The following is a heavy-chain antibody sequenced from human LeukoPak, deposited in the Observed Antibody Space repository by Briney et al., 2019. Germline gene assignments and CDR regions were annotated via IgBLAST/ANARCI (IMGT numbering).Heavy chain of an antibody. J-gene: IGHJ4*02. D-gene: IGHD1-26*01. CDR1: GFTFSNYA. Sequence: GGSLRLSCGVYGFTFSNYAMSWVRQAPGKGLEWVSAISGSGGSTYYADSVKGRFTISRDNSKNTLYLQMNSLRAEDTALYYCTRDLGGASWGEWNYWGQGTLVTVSS. CDR2: ISGSGGST. CDR3: TRDLGGASWGEWNY. V-gene: IGHV3-23*01.